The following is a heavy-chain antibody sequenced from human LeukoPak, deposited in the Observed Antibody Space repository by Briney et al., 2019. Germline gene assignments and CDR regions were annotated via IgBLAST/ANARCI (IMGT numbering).Heavy chain of an antibody. Sequence: GGSLRLSCAASGFTFSSYAMSWVRQAPGKGLEWVSAISGSGGGTYYADSVKGRFTISRDNSKNTLYLQMNSLRAEDTAVYYCAKDRDWNYVGDWFDPWGQGTLVTVSS. CDR1: GFTFSSYA. CDR3: AKDRDWNYVGDWFDP. D-gene: IGHD1-7*01. CDR2: ISGSGGGT. V-gene: IGHV3-23*01. J-gene: IGHJ5*02.